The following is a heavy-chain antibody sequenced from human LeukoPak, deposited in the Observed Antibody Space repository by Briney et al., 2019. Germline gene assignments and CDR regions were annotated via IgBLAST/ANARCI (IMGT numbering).Heavy chain of an antibody. CDR1: GGTFSSYA. Sequence: SVKVSCKASGGTFSSYAISLVRQAPGQGLEWMGGIIPIFGTANYAQKFQGRVTITADESTSTAYMELSSLRSEDTAVYYCALSAGYCSSTSCSHDAFDIWGQGTMVTVSS. CDR2: IIPIFGTA. J-gene: IGHJ3*02. CDR3: ALSAGYCSSTSCSHDAFDI. D-gene: IGHD2-2*01. V-gene: IGHV1-69*13.